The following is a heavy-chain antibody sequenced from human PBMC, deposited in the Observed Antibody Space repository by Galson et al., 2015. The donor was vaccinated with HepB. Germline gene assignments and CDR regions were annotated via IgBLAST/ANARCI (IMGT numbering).Heavy chain of an antibody. CDR2: ISAYNGNT. Sequence: SVKVSCKASGYTFTSYGISWVRQAPGQGLEWMGWISAYNGNTNYAQKLQGRVTMTTDASTSTAYMELRSLRSDDTAVYYCARDKGTPFTYYYDSSGYYPWVYWGQGTLVTVSS. CDR1: GYTFTSYG. D-gene: IGHD3-22*01. V-gene: IGHV1-18*04. CDR3: ARDKGTPFTYYYDSSGYYPWVY. J-gene: IGHJ4*02.